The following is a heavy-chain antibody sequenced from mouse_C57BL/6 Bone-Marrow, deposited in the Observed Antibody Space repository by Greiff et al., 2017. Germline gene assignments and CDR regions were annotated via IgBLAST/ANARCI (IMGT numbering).Heavy chain of an antibody. D-gene: IGHD1-1*01. CDR1: GYTFTSYY. CDR3: TSSRYGGFAY. CDR2: INPSNGGT. J-gene: IGHJ3*01. V-gene: IGHV1S81*02. Sequence: VQLQQSGAELVKPGASVKLSCKASGYTFTSYYMYWVKQRPGQGLEWIGDINPSNGGTDFNEKFKSKATLTVDKSSSTAYMQLSSLTSEDSAVYYCTSSRYGGFAYGGRGTRVTVSA.